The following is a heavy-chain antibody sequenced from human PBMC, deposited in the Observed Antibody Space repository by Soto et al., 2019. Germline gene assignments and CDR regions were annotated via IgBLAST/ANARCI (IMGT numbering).Heavy chain of an antibody. CDR1: GFTFSSYS. CDR2: ISSSSSYI. Sequence: SLRLSCAASGFTFSSYSMNWVRQAPGKGLEWVSSISSSSSYIYYADSVKGRFTISRDNAKNSLYLQMNSLRAEDTAVYYCARGIYGSGNHQTKRNNWFDPWGQGTLVTVSS. CDR3: ARGIYGSGNHQTKRNNWFDP. J-gene: IGHJ5*02. D-gene: IGHD3-10*01. V-gene: IGHV3-21*01.